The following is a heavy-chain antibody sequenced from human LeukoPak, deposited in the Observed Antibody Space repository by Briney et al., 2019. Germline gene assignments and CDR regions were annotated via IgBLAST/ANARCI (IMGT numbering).Heavy chain of an antibody. CDR1: GFTFSSYW. CDR2: INGDGSTS. J-gene: IGHJ4*02. D-gene: IGHD1-1*01. Sequence: GGSLRLSCAASGFTFSSYWMHWVRQAPGKELVWVSRINGDGSTSNYADSVKGRFTISRDNVKNTLYLQMNSLRAEDTAVYYCARASNRNSINFDYWGQGTLVTVSS. V-gene: IGHV3-74*01. CDR3: ARASNRNSINFDY.